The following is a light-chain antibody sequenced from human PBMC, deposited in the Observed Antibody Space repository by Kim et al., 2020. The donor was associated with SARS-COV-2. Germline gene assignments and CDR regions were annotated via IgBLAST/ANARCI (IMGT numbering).Light chain of an antibody. CDR1: SSNIGSNY. CDR3: AAWDDSLSGVV. J-gene: IGLJ2*01. V-gene: IGLV1-47*01. Sequence: GQRVTVSCSGSSSNIGSNYVSWYQQLPGTAPKLLIYRNNQRPSGVPDRFSGSKSGTSASLAISGLRSEDEADYYCAAWDDSLSGVVFGGGTKLTVL. CDR2: RNN.